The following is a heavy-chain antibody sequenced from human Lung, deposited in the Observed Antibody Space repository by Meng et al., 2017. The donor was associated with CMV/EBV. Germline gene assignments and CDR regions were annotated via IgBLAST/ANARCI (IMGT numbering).Heavy chain of an antibody. CDR2: IYYSGST. Sequence: GXXRLSCTVSGGSISSYYWSWIRQPPGKGLEWIGYIYYSGSTNYNPSLKSRVTISVDTSKNQFSLKLSSVTAADTAVYYCARGGYYDFWSGYSYYYYYGMDVWGQGXTVTVSS. D-gene: IGHD3-3*01. CDR1: GGSISSYY. V-gene: IGHV4-59*01. J-gene: IGHJ6*02. CDR3: ARGGYYDFWSGYSYYYYYGMDV.